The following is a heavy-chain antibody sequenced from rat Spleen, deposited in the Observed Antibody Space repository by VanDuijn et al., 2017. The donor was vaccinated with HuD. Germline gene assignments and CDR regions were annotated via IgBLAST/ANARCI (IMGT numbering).Heavy chain of an antibody. CDR3: ARRHYGYTDYFDY. Sequence: EVQLVESGGGLVQPGRSLKLSCAASGFTFNNYWMTWVRQAPKKGLEWVATIIYDGSRTYYRDSVKGRFTISRDNAKSTLSLQMDSLRSEDTATYYCARRHYGYTDYFDYWGQGVMVTVSS. V-gene: IGHV5-29*01. D-gene: IGHD1-9*01. CDR1: GFTFNNYW. J-gene: IGHJ2*01. CDR2: IIYDGSRT.